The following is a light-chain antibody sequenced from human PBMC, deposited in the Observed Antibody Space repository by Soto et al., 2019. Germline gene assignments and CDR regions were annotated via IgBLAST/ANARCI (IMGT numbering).Light chain of an antibody. CDR2: DAS. Sequence: DIQMTQSPSTLSASVGDRVTITCRASQSISSWLAWYQQKPGKAPKLLIYDASSLESGVPSRFSGSGSGTEFTLTISSLQPDDVATYYCQQYKSYLYTFGQGPRWIS. J-gene: IGKJ2*01. CDR1: QSISSW. V-gene: IGKV1-5*01. CDR3: QQYKSYLYT.